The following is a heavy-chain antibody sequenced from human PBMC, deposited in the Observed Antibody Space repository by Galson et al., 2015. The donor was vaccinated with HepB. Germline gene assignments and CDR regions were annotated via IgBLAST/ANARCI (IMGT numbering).Heavy chain of an antibody. V-gene: IGHV2-5*02. J-gene: IGHJ4*02. CDR1: GFSLSTSGVG. D-gene: IGHD5-18*01. CDR3: ALTTPIVNVGGYSYGYKGIDYFDY. CDR2: IYWDDDK. Sequence: PALVKPTQTLTLTCTFSGFSLSTSGVGVGWIRQPPGKALEWLALIYWDDDKRYSPSLKSRLTITKDTSKNQVVLTMTNMDPVDTATYYCALTTPIVNVGGYSYGYKGIDYFDYWGQGTLVTVPS.